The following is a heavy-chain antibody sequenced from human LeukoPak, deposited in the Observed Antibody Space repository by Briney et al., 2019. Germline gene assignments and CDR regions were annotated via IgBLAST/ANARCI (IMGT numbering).Heavy chain of an antibody. V-gene: IGHV5-51*01. D-gene: IGHD3-9*01. CDR1: GYSFNTYW. J-gene: IGHJ4*02. Sequence: GESLKISCKGSGYSFNTYWIAWVRQMPGKGLEWMGMIYPGDSDTRYGPSFQGQVTISADESISTAYLHWSSLKASDTAMYYCARQAHYNVLTGYFKGHLDYWGQGTLVTVSS. CDR2: IYPGDSDT. CDR3: ARQAHYNVLTGYFKGHLDY.